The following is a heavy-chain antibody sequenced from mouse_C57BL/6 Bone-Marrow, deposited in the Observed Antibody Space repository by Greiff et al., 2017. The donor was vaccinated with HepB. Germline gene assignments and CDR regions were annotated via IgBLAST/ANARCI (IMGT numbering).Heavy chain of an antibody. Sequence: QVQLQQPGAELVRPGSSVKLSCKASGYTFTSYWMHWVKQRPIQGLEWIGNIDPSDSETHYNQKFKDKATLTVDKSSSTAYMQLSSLTSEDSAVYYCAKGYYYGRDYAMDYWGQGTSVTVSS. CDR1: GYTFTSYW. J-gene: IGHJ4*01. D-gene: IGHD1-1*01. CDR2: IDPSDSET. CDR3: AKGYYYGRDYAMDY. V-gene: IGHV1-52*01.